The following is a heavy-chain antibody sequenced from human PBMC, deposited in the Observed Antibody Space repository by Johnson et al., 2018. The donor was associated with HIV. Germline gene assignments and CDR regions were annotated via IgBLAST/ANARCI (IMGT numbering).Heavy chain of an antibody. Sequence: VQLVESGGGLVQPGRSLRLSCAASGFTFDDYAMHWVRQAPGKGLAWVSGISWNSGSIYYADSVKGRFTISRDNAKNSLYLQMNSLGAEDTAVYYCARDPPVTTTHNAFDIWGQGTMVTVSS. J-gene: IGHJ3*02. CDR1: GFTFDDYA. CDR2: ISWNSGSI. D-gene: IGHD4-17*01. V-gene: IGHV3-9*01. CDR3: ARDPPVTTTHNAFDI.